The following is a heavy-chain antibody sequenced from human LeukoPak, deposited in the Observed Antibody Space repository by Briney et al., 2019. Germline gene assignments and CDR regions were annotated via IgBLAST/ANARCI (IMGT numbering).Heavy chain of an antibody. D-gene: IGHD2-15*01. CDR1: GFTFHDHA. Sequence: GGSLRLSCAASGFTFHDHAMHWVRQVPGKGLEWVSSITRDSGRIGYADSVKGRFTISRGNAKNSLYLQVNSLRIEDTALYYCAKVLLPRGITPLDYWGQGTMVTVSS. CDR2: ITRDSGRI. CDR3: AKVLLPRGITPLDY. V-gene: IGHV3-9*01. J-gene: IGHJ4*02.